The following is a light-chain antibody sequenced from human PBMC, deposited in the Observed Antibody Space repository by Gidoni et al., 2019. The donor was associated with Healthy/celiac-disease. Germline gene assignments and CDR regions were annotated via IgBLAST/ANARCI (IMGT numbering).Light chain of an antibody. Sequence: IQLTQSPSSLSASVGDRVTITCRSSQGISSYLSLYQQKPGKDPKLLIYAASTLQSGVPSRFSGSGSGTDFTLTISSLQPEDFATYYCQQLNSYPFTFGGGTKVEIK. J-gene: IGKJ4*01. V-gene: IGKV1-9*01. CDR1: QGISSY. CDR2: AAS. CDR3: QQLNSYPFT.